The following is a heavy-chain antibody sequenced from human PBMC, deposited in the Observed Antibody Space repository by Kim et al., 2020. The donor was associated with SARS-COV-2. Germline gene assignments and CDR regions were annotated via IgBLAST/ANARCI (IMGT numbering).Heavy chain of an antibody. D-gene: IGHD3-22*01. J-gene: IGHJ4*02. V-gene: IGHV3-7*05. CDR2: IKQDGSEK. Sequence: GGSLRLSCAASGFIFSSYWMTWVRQAPGKGLEWVANIKQDGSEKYYMDSVKGRFTISRDSAKNSLYLQRDSLRAEDTAVYYCARLYYYDNSAPPDYWGQGALVTVSS. CDR3: ARLYYYDNSAPPDY. CDR1: GFIFSSYW.